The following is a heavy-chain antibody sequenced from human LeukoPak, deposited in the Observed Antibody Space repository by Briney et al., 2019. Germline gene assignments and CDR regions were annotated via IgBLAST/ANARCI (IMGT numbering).Heavy chain of an antibody. CDR2: IYYSGST. D-gene: IGHD4-17*01. J-gene: IGHJ6*02. V-gene: IGHV4-59*01. CDR3: ARDPGLRRYGMDV. CDR1: GGSISSYY. Sequence: SETLSLTCTVSGGSISSYYWSWIRHPPGKGLEWIGYIYYSGSTNYNPSLKSRVTISVDTSKNQFSLKLSSVTAADTAVYYCARDPGLRRYGMDVWGQGTTVTVSS.